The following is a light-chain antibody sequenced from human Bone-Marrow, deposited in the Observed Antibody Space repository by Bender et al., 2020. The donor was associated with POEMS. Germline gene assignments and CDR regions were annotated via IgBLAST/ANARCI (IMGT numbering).Light chain of an antibody. J-gene: IGLJ2*01. V-gene: IGLV2-8*01. CDR2: EVT. CDR1: SSDVGGYNY. Sequence: QSALTQPPSASGSPGQSVTISCTGTSSDVGGYNYVSWYQKHPGKAPKLMIYEVTKRPSGVSSRFSGSKSGNTASLTISGLQAEDEADYYCCSYAGSTTVFGGGTELTVL. CDR3: CSYAGSTTV.